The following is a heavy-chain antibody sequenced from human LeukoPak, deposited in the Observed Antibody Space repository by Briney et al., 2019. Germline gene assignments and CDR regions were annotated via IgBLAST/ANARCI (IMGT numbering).Heavy chain of an antibody. CDR1: GYTFTGYY. Sequence: ASVKVSCKASGYTFTGYYVHWVRQAPGQGLEWMGWINPNSGGTNYAQKFQGRVTMTRDTSISTAYMELSRLRSDDTAVYYCARAGAAAGDLYYYYYYMDVWGKGTTVTVSS. CDR2: INPNSGGT. CDR3: ARAGAAAGDLYYYYYYMDV. V-gene: IGHV1-2*02. D-gene: IGHD6-13*01. J-gene: IGHJ6*03.